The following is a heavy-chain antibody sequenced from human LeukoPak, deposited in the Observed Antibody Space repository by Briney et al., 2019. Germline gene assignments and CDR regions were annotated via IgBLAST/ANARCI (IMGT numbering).Heavy chain of an antibody. V-gene: IGHV3-30*02. CDR3: TSVRRGAEQFDK. Sequence: GGSLRLSCAASGFTFSNYVMHWVRQAPGKGLEWVALAWDDGSMKFYGDSVRGRFTISRDNSKNTVDLQMDSLRVEDTAVYYCTSVRRGAEQFDKWGRGTLVTVSS. CDR1: GFTFSNYV. D-gene: IGHD1/OR15-1a*01. J-gene: IGHJ4*02. CDR2: AWDDGSMK.